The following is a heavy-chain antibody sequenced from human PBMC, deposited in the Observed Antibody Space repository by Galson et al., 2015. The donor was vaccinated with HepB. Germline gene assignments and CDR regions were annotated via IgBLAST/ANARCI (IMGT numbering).Heavy chain of an antibody. J-gene: IGHJ3*02. CDR3: ARVYSSSWSRSALDI. CDR1: GYTFTGYY. D-gene: IGHD6-13*01. Sequence: SVKVSCKASGYTFTGYYMHWVRQAPGQGLEWMGWINPNSGGTNYAQRFQGWVTMTRDTSISTAYMELSRLRSDDTAVYYCARVYSSSWSRSALDIWGQGTMVTVSS. V-gene: IGHV1-2*04. CDR2: INPNSGGT.